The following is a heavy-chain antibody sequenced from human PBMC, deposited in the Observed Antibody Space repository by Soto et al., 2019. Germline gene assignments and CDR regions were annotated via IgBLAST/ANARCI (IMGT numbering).Heavy chain of an antibody. V-gene: IGHV3-23*01. CDR3: VKGGWLDY. CDR2: IRPSGDNT. Sequence: EVQLLESGGGLVQPGGSLRLSCAASGFPFSTYEMSWVRQAPGKGLEWVSVIRPSGDNTYYADSVKGRFTISRDNSKNTLYLHMNSMRAEDTALYYCVKGGWLDYWGQGTVVTVSS. D-gene: IGHD2-15*01. CDR1: GFPFSTYE. J-gene: IGHJ4*02.